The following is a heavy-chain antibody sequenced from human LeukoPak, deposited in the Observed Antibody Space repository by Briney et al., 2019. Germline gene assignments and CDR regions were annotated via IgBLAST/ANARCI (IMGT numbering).Heavy chain of an antibody. V-gene: IGHV3-53*01. CDR3: AREDILTGFDY. J-gene: IGHJ4*02. D-gene: IGHD3-9*01. CDR1: GFTVSSNY. CDR2: IYSGGST. Sequence: GGSLRLSCAASGFTVSSNYMSWVRQAPGKGLEWVSVIYSGGSTYYADSVKGRFTISRDNSKNTLYLQMNSLRAEDAAVYYCAREDILTGFDYWGEGTLVTVSS.